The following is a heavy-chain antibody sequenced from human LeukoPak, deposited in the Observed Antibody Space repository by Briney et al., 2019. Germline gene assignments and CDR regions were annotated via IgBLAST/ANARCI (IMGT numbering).Heavy chain of an antibody. V-gene: IGHV4-4*07. J-gene: IGHJ4*02. D-gene: IGHD3-3*01. CDR2: IYISGMT. Sequence: PSETLSLTCTVSVGSITNYYWAWIRQSPGRGLEWIGRIYISGMTHYNPSLESRVTMSVDTSKSQFSLNLSSVTAADPAIYYCARDPFRSSFDYWGQGTLATVSS. CDR3: ARDPFRSSFDY. CDR1: VGSITNYY.